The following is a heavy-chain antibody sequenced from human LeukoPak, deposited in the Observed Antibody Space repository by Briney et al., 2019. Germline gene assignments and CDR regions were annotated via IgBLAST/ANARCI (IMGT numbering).Heavy chain of an antibody. CDR2: ISYDGSDK. V-gene: IGHV3-30*09. D-gene: IGHD3-10*01. CDR1: GFTFSSYA. J-gene: IGHJ3*02. CDR3: ARDHYYGSGSPPGDTFDI. Sequence: GGSLRLSCAASGFTFSSYAMSWVRQAPGKGLEWVALISYDGSDKFYADSVKGRFAISRDNSKNTLYLQMNSLRAEDTAVYYCARDHYYGSGSPPGDTFDIWGQGTMVTVSS.